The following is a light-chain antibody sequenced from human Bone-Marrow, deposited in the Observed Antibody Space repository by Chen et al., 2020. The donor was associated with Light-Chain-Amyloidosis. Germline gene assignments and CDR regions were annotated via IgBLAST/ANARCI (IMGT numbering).Light chain of an antibody. V-gene: IGLV3-21*02. CDR2: DDS. CDR3: QVWDRSSDRPV. J-gene: IGLJ3*02. Sequence: SYVLTQPSSVSVAPGQTATIACGGNNIGSTSVLWYQQTPGQAPLLVVYDDSDRPSGIPERLSGSNCGNTATLTISRVEAGDEADYYCQVWDRSSDRPVFGGGTKLTVL. CDR1: NIGSTS.